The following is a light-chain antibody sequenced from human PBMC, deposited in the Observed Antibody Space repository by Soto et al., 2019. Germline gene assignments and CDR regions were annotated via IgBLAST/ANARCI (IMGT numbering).Light chain of an antibody. V-gene: IGLV2-11*01. Sequence: QSVLTQPRSVSGSPGQSVTISCSGTSSDVGGYNYVSWYQQYPGKAPKLMIYDVSKRPSGVPDRFSGSKSGNTASLTITGLQAEDEADYYRCSYAGRHTYVYGTGTKGTVL. CDR1: SSDVGGYNY. CDR2: DVS. J-gene: IGLJ1*01. CDR3: CSYAGRHTYV.